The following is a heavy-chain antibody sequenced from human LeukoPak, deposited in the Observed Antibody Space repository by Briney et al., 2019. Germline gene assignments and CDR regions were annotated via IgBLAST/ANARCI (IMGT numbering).Heavy chain of an antibody. CDR1: GVSFSGNY. D-gene: IGHD2-21*01. J-gene: IGHJ4*02. V-gene: IGHV4-34*01. Sequence: PSETLSLTCGVRGVSFSGNYWSWIRQSPGKGLEWSGEIYQTKYTTYNPSLKSRVTIWADTSVDQLSMTVTSVTAADTAIYYCARIRCSPGDDSCYNYWGRGTLVTVSS. CDR2: IYQTKYT. CDR3: ARIRCSPGDDSCYNY.